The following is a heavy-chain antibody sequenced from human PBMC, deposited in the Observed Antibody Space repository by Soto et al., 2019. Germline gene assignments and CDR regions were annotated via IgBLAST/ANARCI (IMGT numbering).Heavy chain of an antibody. J-gene: IGHJ4*02. V-gene: IGHV3-48*03. Sequence: DVQLVESGGGLAQPGGSLRLSCEVSGLTFSREEKNWVRQAPGKGLEWVAYIQDRGSPIYYGESVKGRFTISRDNAKNTLYLQMSSRTAEDTAVYYCARGYHHGSHFGHWGQGVLVTVSS. CDR3: ARGYHHGSHFGH. CDR2: IQDRGSPI. D-gene: IGHD2-15*01. CDR1: GLTFSREE.